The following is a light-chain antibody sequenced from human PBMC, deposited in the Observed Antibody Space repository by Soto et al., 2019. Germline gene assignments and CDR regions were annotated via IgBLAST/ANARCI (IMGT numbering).Light chain of an antibody. Sequence: DIVMTQSPATLSVALGERVTFSCRASQGVSRKLAWYQHKPGQAPRLLISGASTGATGIPARFSGSGSGTEFTLTISSLQSEDCAIYYCQQYHTWPITFGGGTKVDIK. J-gene: IGKJ4*01. CDR1: QGVSRK. CDR3: QQYHTWPIT. V-gene: IGKV3-15*01. CDR2: GAS.